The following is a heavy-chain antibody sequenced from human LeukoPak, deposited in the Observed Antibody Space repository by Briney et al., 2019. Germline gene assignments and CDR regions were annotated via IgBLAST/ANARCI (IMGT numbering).Heavy chain of an antibody. V-gene: IGHV4-34*01. Sequence: SETLSLTCAVYGGSFSGYYWSWIRQPPGKGLEWIGEINHSGSTNYNPSLKSRVTISVDTSKNQFSLKLSSVTAADTAVYYCARVFVVVTATRFDYWGQGTLVTVSS. CDR3: ARVFVVVTATRFDY. CDR2: INHSGST. D-gene: IGHD2-21*02. CDR1: GGSFSGYY. J-gene: IGHJ4*02.